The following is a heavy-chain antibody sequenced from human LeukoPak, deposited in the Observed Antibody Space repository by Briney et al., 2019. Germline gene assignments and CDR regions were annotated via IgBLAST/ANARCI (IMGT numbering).Heavy chain of an antibody. J-gene: IGHJ4*02. D-gene: IGHD6-13*01. Sequence: SGGSLRLSCAASGFTFSSYSMNWVRQAPGKGLEWVSSISSSSSHIYYADSVKGRFTISRDNAKNSLFLQMNSLRAEDTAVYYCARAGPGDTSSWYDYWGQGTLVTVSS. CDR1: GFTFSSYS. V-gene: IGHV3-21*01. CDR3: ARAGPGDTSSWYDY. CDR2: ISSSSSHI.